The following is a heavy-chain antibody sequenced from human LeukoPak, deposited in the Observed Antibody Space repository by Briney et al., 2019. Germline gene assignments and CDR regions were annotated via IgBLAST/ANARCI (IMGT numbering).Heavy chain of an antibody. CDR1: GFTFSSYA. D-gene: IGHD4-17*01. J-gene: IGHJ4*02. V-gene: IGHV3-23*01. Sequence: GGSLRLSCAASGFTFSSYAMSWVRQTPGKGLEWVSAISGSGGSTYYADSVKGRFTISRDNSKNTLCLQMNSLRAEDTAVYYCAKASVTTFSRRYYFDYWGQGTLVTVSS. CDR2: ISGSGGST. CDR3: AKASVTTFSRRYYFDY.